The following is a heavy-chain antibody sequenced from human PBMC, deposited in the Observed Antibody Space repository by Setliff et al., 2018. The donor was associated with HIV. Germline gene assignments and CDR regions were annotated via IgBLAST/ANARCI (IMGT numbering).Heavy chain of an antibody. CDR2: IDGDGTGT. J-gene: IGHJ5*02. D-gene: IGHD6-13*01. V-gene: IGHV3-74*01. Sequence: GGSLRLSCAASGFTFSSYGMYWVRQVPGKGLVWVSRIDGDGTGTIYADSVKGRFTISRDNSKNTLYLQMNSLRAEDTAVYYCARPLLQQLVLGINWFDPWGQGTLVTVSS. CDR3: ARPLLQQLVLGINWFDP. CDR1: GFTFSSYG.